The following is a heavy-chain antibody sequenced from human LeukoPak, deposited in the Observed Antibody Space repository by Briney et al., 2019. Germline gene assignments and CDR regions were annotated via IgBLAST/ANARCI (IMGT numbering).Heavy chain of an antibody. D-gene: IGHD2-15*01. CDR2: ISAYNGNT. V-gene: IGHV1-18*01. CDR1: GYTFTSYG. CDR3: ARDGRVVVHGDYMDV. J-gene: IGHJ6*03. Sequence: ASVKVSCKASGYTFTSYGISWVRQAPGQGLEWMGWISAYNGNTNYAQKLQGRVTMTTDTSTSTAYMGLRSLRSDDTAVYYCARDGRVVVHGDYMDVWGKGTTVTVSS.